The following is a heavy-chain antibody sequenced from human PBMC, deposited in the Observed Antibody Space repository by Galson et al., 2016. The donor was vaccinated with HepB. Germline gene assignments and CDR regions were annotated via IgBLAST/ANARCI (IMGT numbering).Heavy chain of an antibody. V-gene: IGHV3-9*01. CDR1: GFTFEDYS. J-gene: IGHJ4*02. Sequence: SLRLSCAASGFTFEDYSMHWIRQVPGRGLEWVSGISWNGGAIDYVDSVKGRFTISRDNAKNSLSLQMNSLRVEDSAVYYCATTAASPANDWGQGTLVTVSS. CDR3: ATTAASPAND. D-gene: IGHD1-1*01. CDR2: ISWNGGAI.